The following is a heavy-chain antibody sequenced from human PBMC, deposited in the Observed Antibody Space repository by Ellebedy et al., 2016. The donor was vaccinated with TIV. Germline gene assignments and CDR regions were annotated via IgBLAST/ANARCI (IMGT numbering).Heavy chain of an antibody. CDR1: GFTFSTYA. J-gene: IGHJ6*02. V-gene: IGHV3-23*01. CDR2: ISGNGDST. Sequence: GGSLRLXXAASGFTFSTYAMSWVRQAPGKGLEWVSAISGNGDSTYYADSVKGRFTISRDNTKNTLYLQMNSLRAEDTAVYYCARGYTGDDWAAYYGMDVWGRGTTVTVSS. D-gene: IGHD5-12*01. CDR3: ARGYTGDDWAAYYGMDV.